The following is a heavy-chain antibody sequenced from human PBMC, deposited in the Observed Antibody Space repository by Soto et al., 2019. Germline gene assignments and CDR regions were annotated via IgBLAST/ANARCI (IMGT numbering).Heavy chain of an antibody. CDR3: ARGYRELFFYAMDV. Sequence: QVELVQSGIGVKNPGSSVKVSCKASGDTFSNYAINWVRQAPGQGLEWMGGIIPFYDKPNYAENFLGRVTISADKFTATAYLEVSSLRSEDTAVYFCARGYRELFFYAMDVWGRGTPVIVSS. J-gene: IGHJ6*02. D-gene: IGHD3-10*01. V-gene: IGHV1-69*06. CDR2: IIPFYDKP. CDR1: GDTFSNYA.